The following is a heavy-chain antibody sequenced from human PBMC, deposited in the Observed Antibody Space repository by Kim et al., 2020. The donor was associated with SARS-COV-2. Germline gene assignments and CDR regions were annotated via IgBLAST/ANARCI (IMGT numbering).Heavy chain of an antibody. D-gene: IGHD4-17*01. Sequence: YADSVKGRFTISRDNAKNTLYLQMNSLRAEDTAVYYCARDGTRRGTTVTDWGQGTLVTVSS. CDR3: ARDGTRRGTTVTD. J-gene: IGHJ4*02. V-gene: IGHV3-74*01.